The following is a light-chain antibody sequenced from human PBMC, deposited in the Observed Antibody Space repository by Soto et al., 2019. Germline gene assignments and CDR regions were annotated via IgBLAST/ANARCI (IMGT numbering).Light chain of an antibody. J-gene: IGKJ1*01. CDR3: QQYNNWWA. CDR2: GAS. CDR1: QTITNN. Sequence: EIVMTQSPATLSVSPGERATLSCRTSQTITNNLAWYQQKPGQAPRLLIYGASTRATGIPARFTGSGSGTEFTLTISSLQSEDSAVYYCQQYNNWWAFGQGTKVEIK. V-gene: IGKV3-15*01.